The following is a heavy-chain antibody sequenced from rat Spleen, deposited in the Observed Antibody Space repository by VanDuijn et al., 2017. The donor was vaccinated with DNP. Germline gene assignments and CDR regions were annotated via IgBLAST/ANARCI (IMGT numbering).Heavy chain of an antibody. D-gene: IGHD1-4*01. V-gene: IGHV2-63*01. CDR1: GFSLTGYG. CDR2: MRYNGDT. J-gene: IGHJ1*01. Sequence: QVQLKESGPGPVQPSETLSLTCTVSGFSLTGYGVNWVRQPLGKGLEWMGSMRYNGDTSYNSALKSRLSISRDTSKNQLFLKMNSLQTDDTGTYYCTRAGGGYPYWYFDLWGPGIMVTVSS. CDR3: TRAGGGYPYWYFDL.